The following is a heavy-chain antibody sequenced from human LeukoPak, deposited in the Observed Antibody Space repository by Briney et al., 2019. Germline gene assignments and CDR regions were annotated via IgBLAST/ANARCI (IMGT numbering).Heavy chain of an antibody. D-gene: IGHD1-26*01. CDR3: AKGTGRYWTFFDY. CDR1: GFTFDDYA. V-gene: IGHV3-9*01. J-gene: IGHJ4*02. CDR2: ISWNSSSI. Sequence: GGSLRLSCAASGFTFDDYAMHWVRQGPGKGLEWVSGISWNSSSIDYVESVKGRFTISRDNAKNSLYLQMNSLRPEDTAFYYCAKGTGRYWTFFDYWGRGTLVTVSS.